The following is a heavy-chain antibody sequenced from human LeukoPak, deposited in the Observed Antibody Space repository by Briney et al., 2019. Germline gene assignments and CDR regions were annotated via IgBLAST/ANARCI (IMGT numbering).Heavy chain of an antibody. V-gene: IGHV3-74*01. D-gene: IGHD4-17*01. CDR2: INSDGSST. J-gene: IGHJ4*02. CDR1: GFTFSSYW. Sequence: PGGSLRLSCAASGFTFSSYWMHWVRQAPGKGLVWVSRINSDGSSTSYADSVKGRFTISRDNAKNTLYLQMNSLRAEDTAVYYCAREPRPQYDGDYVDYWGQGTLVTVSS. CDR3: AREPRPQYDGDYVDY.